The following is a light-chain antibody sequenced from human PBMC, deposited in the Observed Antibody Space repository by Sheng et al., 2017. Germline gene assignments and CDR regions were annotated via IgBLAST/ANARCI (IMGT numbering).Light chain of an antibody. Sequence: QSALTQPASVSGSPGQSITISCAGTSSDVGSYNLVSWYQQYPGKAPKLMIYEGSKRPSGVPDRFSGSRSGTSASLAITGLQAEDEADYYCQSYDISLSVVFGGGTKLTVL. J-gene: IGLJ2*01. CDR1: SSDVGSYNL. V-gene: IGLV2-14*02. CDR2: EGS. CDR3: QSYDISLSVV.